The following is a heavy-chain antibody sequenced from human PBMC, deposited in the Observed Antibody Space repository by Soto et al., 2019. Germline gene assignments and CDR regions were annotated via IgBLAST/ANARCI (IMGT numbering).Heavy chain of an antibody. D-gene: IGHD3-16*01. V-gene: IGHV3-7*01. CDR3: ARDWGPQDY. CDR2: IKQDGSEK. Sequence: EVQLVESGGGLVQPGGSLRLSCAASGFTFSSYWMRWVRQAPGKGLEWVANIKQDGSEKYYVDSVKGRFTISRDNAKNSLYLQMNSLRAEDAAVHYCARDWGPQDYGVQGTLVTVSS. J-gene: IGHJ4*02. CDR1: GFTFSSYW.